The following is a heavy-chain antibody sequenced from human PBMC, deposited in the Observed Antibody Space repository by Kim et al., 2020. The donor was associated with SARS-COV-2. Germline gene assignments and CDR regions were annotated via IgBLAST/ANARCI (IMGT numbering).Heavy chain of an antibody. Sequence: RFTISRDNAKNSLYLQMNSLRAEDTAVYYCARLNAWEGYGSGSYHDAFDIWGQGTMVTVSS. V-gene: IGHV3-11*06. J-gene: IGHJ3*02. D-gene: IGHD3-10*01. CDR3: ARLNAWEGYGSGSYHDAFDI.